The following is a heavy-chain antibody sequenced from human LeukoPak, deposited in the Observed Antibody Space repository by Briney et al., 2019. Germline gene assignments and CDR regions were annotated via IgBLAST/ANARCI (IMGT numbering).Heavy chain of an antibody. D-gene: IGHD6-13*01. CDR1: GYSFTSYW. CDR3: ARHYGAAGDFDY. J-gene: IGHJ4*02. V-gene: IGHV5-10-1*01. Sequence: GESLRISCKGSGYSFTSYWISWVRQMPGKGLEWRGRIDPSDSYTNYSPSFEGHVTISADKSISTAYLQWRSLKASDIATYYCARHYGAAGDFDYWGQGTLVTVSS. CDR2: IDPSDSYT.